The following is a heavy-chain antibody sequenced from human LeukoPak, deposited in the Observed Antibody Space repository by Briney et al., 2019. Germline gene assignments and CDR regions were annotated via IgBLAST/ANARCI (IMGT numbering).Heavy chain of an antibody. Sequence: ASVKVSCKASGYTFTSYGISWVRQAPGQGLEWMGWISAYNGNTNYAQKLQGRVTMTTETSTRTAYMELRRLRSDDKAVYYCARVYYDSSGYYRFDYWGQGTLVTVSS. CDR3: ARVYYDSSGYYRFDY. J-gene: IGHJ4*02. D-gene: IGHD3-22*01. V-gene: IGHV1-18*01. CDR1: GYTFTSYG. CDR2: ISAYNGNT.